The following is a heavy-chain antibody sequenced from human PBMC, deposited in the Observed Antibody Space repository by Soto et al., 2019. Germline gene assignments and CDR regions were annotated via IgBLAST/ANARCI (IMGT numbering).Heavy chain of an antibody. Sequence: SETLSLTCTVSGGSISSSSYYWGWIRQPPGKGLEWIGSIYYSGSTYYNPSLKSRVTISVDTSKNQFSLKLSSVTAADTAVYYCARLYYDSSGYSRYGMDVWGQGTTVTVS. J-gene: IGHJ6*02. CDR3: ARLYYDSSGYSRYGMDV. CDR2: IYYSGST. CDR1: GGSISSSSYY. D-gene: IGHD3-22*01. V-gene: IGHV4-39*01.